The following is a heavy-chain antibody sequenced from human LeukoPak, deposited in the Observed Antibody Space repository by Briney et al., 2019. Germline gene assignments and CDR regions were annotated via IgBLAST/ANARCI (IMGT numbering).Heavy chain of an antibody. J-gene: IGHJ6*02. CDR3: ARGFPSTAMATGYYYYGMDV. CDR2: IIPIFGTA. V-gene: IGHV1-69*06. Sequence: SVKVSCKASGGTFSSYAISWVRQAPGQGLEWMGGIIPIFGTANYAQKLQGRVTITADKSTSTAYMELSSLRSEDTAVYYCARGFPSTAMATGYYYYGMDVWGQGTTVTVSS. CDR1: GGTFSSYA. D-gene: IGHD5-18*01.